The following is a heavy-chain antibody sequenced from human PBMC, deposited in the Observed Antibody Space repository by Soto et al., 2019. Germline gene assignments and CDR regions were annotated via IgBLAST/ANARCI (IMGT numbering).Heavy chain of an antibody. V-gene: IGHV4-34*01. D-gene: IGHD3-16*02. J-gene: IGHJ3*02. CDR3: ARGNGDYIWGSYRSKKGDAFDI. CDR2: MNHSGNT. Sequence: QVQLQQWGAGLLKPSETLSLTCAVYGGSFSGYYWSWIRQPPGNGLEWIGGMNHSGNTNYNPSLKSRVTISVDTSKNQVPLKLSSVTAADTAVYYCARGNGDYIWGSYRSKKGDAFDIWGQGTMVTVS. CDR1: GGSFSGYY.